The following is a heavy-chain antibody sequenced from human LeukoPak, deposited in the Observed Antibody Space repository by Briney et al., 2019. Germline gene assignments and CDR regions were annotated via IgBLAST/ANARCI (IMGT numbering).Heavy chain of an antibody. V-gene: IGHV3-23*01. CDR3: AKGVQELRGYFDY. J-gene: IGHJ4*02. Sequence: GGSLRLSCAASGFTFSSYVLSWVRQAPGKGLDWVSGISGSGGSTYYADSVKGRFTISRDNSKNTLYLQMNSPRAEDTAVYYCAKGVQELRGYFDYWGQGTLVTVSS. D-gene: IGHD1-26*01. CDR2: ISGSGGST. CDR1: GFTFSSYV.